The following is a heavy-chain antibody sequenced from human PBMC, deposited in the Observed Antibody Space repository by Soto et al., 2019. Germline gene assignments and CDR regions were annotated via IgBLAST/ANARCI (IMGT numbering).Heavy chain of an antibody. CDR1: GFTVSSNY. V-gene: IGHV3-53*02. CDR3: ARDRPAREAGILYYYYGMDV. CDR2: IYSGDST. J-gene: IGHJ6*02. Sequence: EVQLVETGGGLIQPGGSLRLSCAASGFTVSSNYMSWVRQAPGKGLEWVSIIYSGDSTYYADSVKGRFTISRDSSKNTLYLQMNSLRAEDTAVYYCARDRPAREAGILYYYYGMDVWGQGTTVTVSS.